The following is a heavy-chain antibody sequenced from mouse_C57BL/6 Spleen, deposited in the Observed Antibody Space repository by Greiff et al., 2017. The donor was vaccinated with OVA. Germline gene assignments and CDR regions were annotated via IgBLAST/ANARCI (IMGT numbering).Heavy chain of an antibody. CDR3: ARKGGYGYDGGSYFDY. V-gene: IGHV1-81*01. Sequence: VMLVESGAELARPGASVKLSCKASGYTFTSYGISWVKQRTGQGLEWIGEIYPRSGNTYYNEKFKGKATLTADKSSSTAYMELRSLTSEDSAVYFCARKGGYGYDGGSYFDYWGQGTTLTVSS. CDR1: GYTFTSYG. J-gene: IGHJ2*01. D-gene: IGHD2-2*01. CDR2: IYPRSGNT.